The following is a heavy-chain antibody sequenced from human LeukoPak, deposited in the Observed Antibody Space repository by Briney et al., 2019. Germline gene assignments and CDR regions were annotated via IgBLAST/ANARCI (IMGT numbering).Heavy chain of an antibody. CDR3: AREFYYESSAYGFEY. V-gene: IGHV1-46*01. CDR2: INPSGGST. CDR1: GYTFISYS. J-gene: IGHJ4*02. Sequence: AAVKVSCMDSGYTFISYSMHWVRQAPGQGREWMGIINPSGGSTSYAQKFQGRVTMTRDTSTSTVYMGLSSLRSEDTAVYYCAREFYYESSAYGFEYWGQGTLVTVSS. D-gene: IGHD3-22*01.